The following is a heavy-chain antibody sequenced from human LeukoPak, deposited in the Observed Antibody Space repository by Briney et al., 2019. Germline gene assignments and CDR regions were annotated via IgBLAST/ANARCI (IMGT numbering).Heavy chain of an antibody. CDR1: SGSIGSDALY. CDR3: VAEEYGTGSYYKSAF. V-gene: IGHV4-39*01. Sequence: SETLSLTCTVSSGSIGSDALYWGWIRQSPGKGLEWIGRDHYTRSYSGTTYYNPSLERRLTVSTDTYKTLCSLKLTSVTAADTAVYYCVAEEYGTGSYYKSAFWGKGALVTVSS. D-gene: IGHD3-10*01. J-gene: IGHJ4*02. CDR2: DHYTRSYSGTT.